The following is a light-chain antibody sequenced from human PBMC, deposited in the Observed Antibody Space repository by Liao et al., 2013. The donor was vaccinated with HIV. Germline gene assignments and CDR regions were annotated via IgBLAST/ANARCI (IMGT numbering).Light chain of an antibody. CDR2: QDS. V-gene: IGLV3-1*01. CDR1: NLSNILGNKY. CDR3: QAWDIGTGV. Sequence: SYGLTQPPSVSVSTGQTASITCYGDNLSNILGNKYLHWYLQRPGQSPVLVIYQDSKRPSGIPGRFSGSSSGNTGTLTISGAQAMDEADYYCQAWDIGTGVFGTGTKVTV. J-gene: IGLJ1*01.